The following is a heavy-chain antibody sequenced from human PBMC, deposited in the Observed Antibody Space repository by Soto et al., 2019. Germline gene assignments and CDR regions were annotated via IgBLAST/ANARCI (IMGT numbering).Heavy chain of an antibody. Sequence: SVKVSCKASGGTFSSYAISWVRQAPGQGLEWMGGIIPIFGTANYAQKFQGRVTITADESTSTAYMELSSLRSEDTAVYYCARGLVLRFLEWLPPDYYYGMDVWGQGTTVTVSS. CDR1: GGTFSSYA. J-gene: IGHJ6*02. CDR2: IIPIFGTA. CDR3: ARGLVLRFLEWLPPDYYYGMDV. V-gene: IGHV1-69*13. D-gene: IGHD3-3*01.